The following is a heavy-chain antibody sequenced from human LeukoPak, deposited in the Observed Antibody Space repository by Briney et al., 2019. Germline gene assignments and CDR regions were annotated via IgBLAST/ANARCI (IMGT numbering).Heavy chain of an antibody. CDR3: ARGDCSRGSCYLLDH. D-gene: IGHD2-15*01. V-gene: IGHV1-46*01. CDR2: INPNGGST. CDR1: GYTFTSYY. Sequence: ASVKVSCKASGYTFTSYYMHWVRQAPGQGLEWMGIINPNGGSTNYAQKFQGRVTVTRDTSTSTVYMELRSLRSEDTAVYYCARGDCSRGSCYLLDHGGQGTLVTVSS. J-gene: IGHJ4*02.